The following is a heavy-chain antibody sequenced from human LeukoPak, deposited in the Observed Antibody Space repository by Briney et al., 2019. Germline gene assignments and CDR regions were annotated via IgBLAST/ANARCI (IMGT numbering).Heavy chain of an antibody. D-gene: IGHD2-2*01. J-gene: IGHJ3*01. CDR1: GFTFTNYAIYA. CDR3: AKDRAGYCSSTSCFYDAFDL. CDR2: ISGSGGNT. V-gene: IGHV3-23*01. Sequence: GGSLRLSCAASGFTFTNYAIYAMSWVRQAPGKGLEWVSVISGSGGNTYYADSVKGRFTISKDNSKHTLFLQMNSLRAEDTAVYYCAKDRAGYCSSTSCFYDAFDLWGQGTMVTISS.